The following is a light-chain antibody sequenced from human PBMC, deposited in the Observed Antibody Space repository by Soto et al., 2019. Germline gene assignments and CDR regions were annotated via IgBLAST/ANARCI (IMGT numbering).Light chain of an antibody. CDR2: STN. CDR1: SGSVSTSYH. CDR3: VLYMGSGIRV. Sequence: QTVVTQEPSFSVSPGGTVTLTCGLSSGSVSTSYHPSWYQQNPGQAPRTLIYSTNTRSSGVPDRFSGSILGNKAALTITGAQADDESDYYCVLYMGSGIRVFGGGTKLTVL. V-gene: IGLV8-61*01. J-gene: IGLJ2*01.